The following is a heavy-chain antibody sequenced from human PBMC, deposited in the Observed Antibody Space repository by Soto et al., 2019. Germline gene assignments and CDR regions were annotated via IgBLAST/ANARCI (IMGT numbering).Heavy chain of an antibody. CDR3: ARQYDGTFDY. D-gene: IGHD3-10*01. CDR2: IYYSGST. Sequence: QVQLQESGPGLVKPSETLSLTCSVSGGSISSYYWSWIRQPPGKGLEWIGYIYYSGSTNYNPSLKSRVTISVDASKNQVSLKLSSVTAADTAVYYCARQYDGTFDYWGQGTLGTVSS. V-gene: IGHV4-59*08. J-gene: IGHJ4*02. CDR1: GGSISSYY.